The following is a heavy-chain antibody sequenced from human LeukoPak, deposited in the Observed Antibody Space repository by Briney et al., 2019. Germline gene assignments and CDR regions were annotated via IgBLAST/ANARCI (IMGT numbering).Heavy chain of an antibody. J-gene: IGHJ4*02. D-gene: IGHD1-26*01. CDR3: ARSGRGTYYYFDY. CDR1: GFTFSSYG. V-gene: IGHV3-30*02. Sequence: GGSLRLSCAASGFTFSSYGMHWVRQAPGKGLEWVAFIRYDGSNKYYADSVKGRFTISRDNSKNTLYLHVNSLRPEDTAVYYCARSGRGTYYYFDYWGQGTLVTVSS. CDR2: IRYDGSNK.